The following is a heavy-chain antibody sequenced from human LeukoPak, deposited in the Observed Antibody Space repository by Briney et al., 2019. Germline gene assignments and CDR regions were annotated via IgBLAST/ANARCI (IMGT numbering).Heavy chain of an antibody. CDR1: GYSIRSDHY. V-gene: IGHV4-38-2*01. J-gene: IGHJ4*02. D-gene: IGHD3-22*01. CDR2: INHSGIT. CDR3: ARSGDYIKEGFDY. Sequence: PSETLSLTCAVSGYSIRSDHYWGWIRQSPGKGLEWIGSINHSGITEYNPSLKSRVTLSVDTSKNQFSLQLRSVTAADRALYYCARSGDYIKEGFDYWGQGTQVTVSS.